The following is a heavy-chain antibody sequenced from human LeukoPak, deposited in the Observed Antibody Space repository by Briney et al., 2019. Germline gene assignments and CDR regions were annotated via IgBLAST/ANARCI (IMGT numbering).Heavy chain of an antibody. J-gene: IGHJ4*02. V-gene: IGHV3-30-3*01. CDR2: ISYDGSNK. D-gene: IGHD3-22*01. CDR1: GFTFSSYA. CDR3: ARDFRDYYDSSGYCDY. Sequence: PGGSLRLSCAASGFTFSSYAMHWVRQAPGKGLEWVAVISYDGSNKYYADSVKGRFTISRDNSKNTLYLQMNSLRAEDTAVYYCARDFRDYYDSSGYCDYWGQGTLVTVSS.